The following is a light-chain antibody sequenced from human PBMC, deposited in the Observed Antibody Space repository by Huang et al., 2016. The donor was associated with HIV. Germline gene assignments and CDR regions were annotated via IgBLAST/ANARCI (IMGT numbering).Light chain of an antibody. CDR1: QSISSY. Sequence: DIPMTQSPSSLSASVGDRVTIPCRASQSISSYLNWYQQKPGKAPTLLIYAASSLQSGVPSGFSGSGSGTDFTLTISSLQPEDFATYYCQQSYSTPWTFGQGTKVEIK. CDR2: AAS. V-gene: IGKV1-39*01. J-gene: IGKJ1*01. CDR3: QQSYSTPWT.